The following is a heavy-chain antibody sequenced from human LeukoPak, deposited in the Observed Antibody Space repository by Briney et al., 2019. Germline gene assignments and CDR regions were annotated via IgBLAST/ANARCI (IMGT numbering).Heavy chain of an antibody. J-gene: IGHJ4*02. V-gene: IGHV1-46*01. CDR2: INPSGGST. Sequence: ASVNVSCKASGYTFTSYYMHWVRQAPGQGREWMGIINPSGGSTRYAQKFQGRVTMPRDTSTSTVYMELSSLRSEDTAVYYCARGLPPLVYYFDYWGQGTLVTVSS. CDR3: ARGLPPLVYYFDY. CDR1: GYTFTSYY. D-gene: IGHD5/OR15-5a*01.